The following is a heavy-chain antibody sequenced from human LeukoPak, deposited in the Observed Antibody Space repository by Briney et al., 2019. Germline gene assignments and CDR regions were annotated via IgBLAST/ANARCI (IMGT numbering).Heavy chain of an antibody. Sequence: SETLSLTCAVSGGSLSSYYWSWIRQPPGKGLEWIGYISYSGSTNYNPSLKSRVTISVDTSKNQFSLKLSSVTAADTAVYYCARANGVPSPRFDYWGQGTLVTVSS. D-gene: IGHD4-17*01. J-gene: IGHJ4*02. CDR3: ARANGVPSPRFDY. CDR1: GGSLSSYY. CDR2: ISYSGST. V-gene: IGHV4-59*01.